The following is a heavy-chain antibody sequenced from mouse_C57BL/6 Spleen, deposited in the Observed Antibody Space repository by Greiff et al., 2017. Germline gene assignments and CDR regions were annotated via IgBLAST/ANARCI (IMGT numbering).Heavy chain of an antibody. CDR1: GYAFSSSW. CDR3: ARSGDDGNSWFAY. J-gene: IGHJ3*01. D-gene: IGHD2-3*01. Sequence: VKLQQSGPELVKPGASVKISCKASGYAFSSSWMNWVKQRPGKGLEWIGRIYPGDGDTNYNGKFKGKATLTADKSSSTAYMQLSSLTSEDSAVYFCARSGDDGNSWFAYWGQGTLVTVSA. CDR2: IYPGDGDT. V-gene: IGHV1-82*01.